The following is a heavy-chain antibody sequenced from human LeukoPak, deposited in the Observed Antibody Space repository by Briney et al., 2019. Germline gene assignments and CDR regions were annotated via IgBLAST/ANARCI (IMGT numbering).Heavy chain of an antibody. CDR3: ARGLYSSGWAEYFQH. D-gene: IGHD6-19*01. CDR2: IKQDGSEK. Sequence: GRTLRLSCVASGFTLSSYWMSWVRQAPGKGLEWVANIKQDGSEKYYVDSVKGRFTISRDNAKNSLYLQMNSLRAEGTAVYYCARGLYSSGWAEYFQHWGQGTLVTVSS. CDR1: GFTLSSYW. J-gene: IGHJ1*01. V-gene: IGHV3-7*01.